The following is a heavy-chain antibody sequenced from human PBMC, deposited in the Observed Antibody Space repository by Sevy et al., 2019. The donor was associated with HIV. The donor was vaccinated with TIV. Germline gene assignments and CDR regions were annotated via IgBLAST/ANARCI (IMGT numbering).Heavy chain of an antibody. CDR1: GFTFSSYA. J-gene: IGHJ3*02. CDR3: AKDIGYGGKEGAFDI. D-gene: IGHD4-17*01. V-gene: IGHV3-23*01. Sequence: GGSLRLSCAASGFTFSSYAMSWVRQAPGKGLEWVSAISGSGGSTYYADSVKGRFTISRENSKNTRYLQMNSLRAEDTAVYYCAKDIGYGGKEGAFDIWGQGTMVTVSS. CDR2: ISGSGGST.